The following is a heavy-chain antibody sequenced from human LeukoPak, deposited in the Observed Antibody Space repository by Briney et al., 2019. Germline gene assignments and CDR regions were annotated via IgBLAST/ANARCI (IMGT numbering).Heavy chain of an antibody. Sequence: SETLSLTCSVSGGSISSNDYYWGWIRQPPGKGLECIGSMYHSGSTHYNPSLKSRVTMSVDTSKNQFSLKLNSVTAADTAVYYCARAFLVATSLDYWGQGTLVAVSS. J-gene: IGHJ4*02. CDR1: GGSISSNDYY. CDR3: ARAFLVATSLDY. V-gene: IGHV4-39*07. D-gene: IGHD5-12*01. CDR2: MYHSGST.